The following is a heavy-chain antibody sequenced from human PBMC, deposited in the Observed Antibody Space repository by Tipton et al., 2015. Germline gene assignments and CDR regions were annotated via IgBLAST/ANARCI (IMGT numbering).Heavy chain of an antibody. CDR1: GYTFTSYY. CDR3: ARVRVGARGNDAFDI. Sequence: QLVQSGAEVKKPGASVKVSCKASGYTFTSYYMHWVRQAPGQGLEWMGIINPSGGSTSYAQKFQGRVTMTRDTSTSTVYMELSSLRSKDTAVYYCARVRVGARGNDAFDIWGQGTMVTVSS. V-gene: IGHV1-46*01. D-gene: IGHD1-26*01. J-gene: IGHJ3*02. CDR2: INPSGGST.